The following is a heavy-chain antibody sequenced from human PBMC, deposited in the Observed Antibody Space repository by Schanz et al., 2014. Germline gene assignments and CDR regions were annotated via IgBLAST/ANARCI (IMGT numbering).Heavy chain of an antibody. CDR2: VPFDGSQK. J-gene: IGHJ5*02. D-gene: IGHD1-1*01. CDR1: GFTFSSYA. Sequence: QVQLVESGGGVVQPGRSLRLSCAASGFTFSSYALHWVRQAPGKGLEWVAFVPFDGSQKFYADSVKGRFTISRDNSKNKVSLQMNILRPGDTAVYYCARETANDSIREPGGFFDLWGQGTLVTVSS. V-gene: IGHV3-30*04. CDR3: ARETANDSIREPGGFFDL.